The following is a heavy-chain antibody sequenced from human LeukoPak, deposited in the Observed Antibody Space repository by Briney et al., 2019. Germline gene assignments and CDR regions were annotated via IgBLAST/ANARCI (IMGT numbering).Heavy chain of an antibody. CDR3: ALGLIEMATIPFDY. D-gene: IGHD5-24*01. V-gene: IGHV1-69*05. CDR1: GGTFSSYA. J-gene: IGHJ4*02. CDR2: IIPIFGTA. Sequence: SVKVSCKASGGTFSSYAISWVRQASGQGLEWMGGIIPIFGTANYAQKFQGRVTITTDESTSTAYMELSSLRSEDTAVYYCALGLIEMATIPFDYWGQGTLVTVSS.